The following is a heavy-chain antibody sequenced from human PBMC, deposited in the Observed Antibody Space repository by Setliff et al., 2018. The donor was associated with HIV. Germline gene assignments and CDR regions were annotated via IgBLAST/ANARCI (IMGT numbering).Heavy chain of an antibody. CDR1: GGSISSSSYY. CDR2: IYYSGST. CDR3: ARQYNRQYGMDV. D-gene: IGHD1-20*01. V-gene: IGHV4-39*01. Sequence: ASETLSLTCTVSGGSISSSSYYWGWIRQPPGKGLEWIGSIYYSGSTNYNPSLKSRVTISGDTSKNQFSLKLNSVTAADTAVYYCARQYNRQYGMDVWGQGTTVTVSS. J-gene: IGHJ6*02.